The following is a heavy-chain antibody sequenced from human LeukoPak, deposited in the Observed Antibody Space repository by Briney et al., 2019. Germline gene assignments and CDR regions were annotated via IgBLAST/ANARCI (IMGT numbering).Heavy chain of an antibody. J-gene: IGHJ6*03. V-gene: IGHV4-61*02. Sequence: PSETLSLTCSVSGGPISSGSYYWSWIRQPAGKGLEWIGRIYTSGSTNYNPSLKSRVTISVDTSKNQFSLKLSSVTAADTAVYYCARDSSGSHYYYYYMDVWGKGTTVTVSS. CDR2: IYTSGST. CDR1: GGPISSGSYY. D-gene: IGHD3-10*01. CDR3: ARDSSGSHYYYYYMDV.